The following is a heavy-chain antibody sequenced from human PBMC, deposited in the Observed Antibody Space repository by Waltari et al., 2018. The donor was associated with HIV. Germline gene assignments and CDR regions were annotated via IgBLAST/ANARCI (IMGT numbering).Heavy chain of an antibody. V-gene: IGHV5-51*01. CDR1: GYTFTNYW. J-gene: IGHJ5*02. Sequence: EVQLEQSGAEVKQPGEALKISCKASGYTFTNYWIAWVRQTPGKGLEWMGIIYPDDADTRQSPSFEGHVSISADKSTTTAYLQWTSLRASDSGVYYCARHSIGRSWFNPWGQGTLVTVSS. CDR2: IYPDDADT. D-gene: IGHD6-6*01. CDR3: ARHSIGRSWFNP.